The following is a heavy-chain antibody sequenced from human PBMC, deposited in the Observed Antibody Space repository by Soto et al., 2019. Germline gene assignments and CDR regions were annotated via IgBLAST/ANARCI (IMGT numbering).Heavy chain of an antibody. CDR3: AKDSRAVVAATLFYLDY. D-gene: IGHD2-15*01. Sequence: GGSLRLSCAASGFTFSSYAMSWVRQAPGKGLELVSAISGSGGSTYYADSVKGRFTISRDNSKNTLYLQMNSLRAEDTAVYYCAKDSRAVVAATLFYLDYWGQGTLVTVSS. J-gene: IGHJ4*02. V-gene: IGHV3-23*01. CDR2: ISGSGGST. CDR1: GFTFSSYA.